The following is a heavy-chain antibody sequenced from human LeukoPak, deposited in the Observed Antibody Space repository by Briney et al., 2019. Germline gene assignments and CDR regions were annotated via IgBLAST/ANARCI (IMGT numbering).Heavy chain of an antibody. CDR3: AKAGGFCSDTSCPTDS. CDR1: GFTFSSYA. CDR2: ISGSGGSK. Sequence: GGSLRLSCAASGFTFSSYAMSWVRQAPGKGLEWVSSISGSGGSKYFADSVTGRFTISRDISMNTLYLQMNSLRAEDTAVYYCAKAGGFCSDTSCPTDSWGQGTLVTVSS. D-gene: IGHD2-2*01. J-gene: IGHJ4*02. V-gene: IGHV3-23*01.